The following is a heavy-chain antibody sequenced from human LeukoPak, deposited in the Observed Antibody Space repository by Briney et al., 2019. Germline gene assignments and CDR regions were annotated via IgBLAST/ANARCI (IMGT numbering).Heavy chain of an antibody. CDR2: ISGSGGST. J-gene: IGHJ5*02. CDR1: GFTFSSYA. Sequence: TGGSLRLSCAASGFTFSSYAMSWVRQAPGKGLEWVSAISGSGGSTYYADSVKGRFTISRDNSKNTLYLQMNSLRAEETAVYYCAKDPSRPAALPNWFDPWGQGTLVTVSS. CDR3: AKDPSRPAALPNWFDP. D-gene: IGHD2-2*01. V-gene: IGHV3-23*01.